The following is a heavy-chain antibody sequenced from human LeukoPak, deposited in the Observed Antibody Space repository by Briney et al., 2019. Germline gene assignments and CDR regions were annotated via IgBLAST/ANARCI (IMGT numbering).Heavy chain of an antibody. CDR1: GFTFSSYW. CDR3: ARFGIAVAGFDY. Sequence: PGGSLRLSCAASGFTFSSYWMSWVRQAPGKGLEWVANMNRDGSEKNYVDSIKGRFTISRDNAANSLYLQMNSLRAEDTAVCYCARFGIAVAGFDYWGQGTLVTVSS. CDR2: MNRDGSEK. J-gene: IGHJ4*02. D-gene: IGHD6-19*01. V-gene: IGHV3-7*01.